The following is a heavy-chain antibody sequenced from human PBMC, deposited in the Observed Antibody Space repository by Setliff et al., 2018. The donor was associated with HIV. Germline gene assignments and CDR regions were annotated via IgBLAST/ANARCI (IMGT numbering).Heavy chain of an antibody. J-gene: IGHJ4*02. Sequence: GESLKISCKGSGYSFTSYWIGWVRQMPERGLEWMGVIYPGDSDARYSPSIQGQVTISADKSINTAYLQWSSLQASDTAIYFCTRQTREAPYYFDYWGQGTLVTVSS. CDR3: TRQTREAPYYFDY. V-gene: IGHV5-51*01. CDR2: IYPGDSDA. CDR1: GYSFTSYW.